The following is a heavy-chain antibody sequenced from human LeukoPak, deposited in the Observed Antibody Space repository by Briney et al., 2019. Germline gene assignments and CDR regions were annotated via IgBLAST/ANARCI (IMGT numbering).Heavy chain of an antibody. J-gene: IGHJ4*02. CDR3: TRQTLTGYPDY. Sequence: GGSLRLSCAASGFTFSGSAMHWVRQASGKGLEWVGRIRSKANSYATAYAASVKGRFTISRDDSKNTAYLQMNSLKTEDTAVYYCTRQTLTGYPDYWGRGTLVTVSS. V-gene: IGHV3-73*01. D-gene: IGHD3-9*01. CDR1: GFTFSGSA. CDR2: IRSKANSYAT.